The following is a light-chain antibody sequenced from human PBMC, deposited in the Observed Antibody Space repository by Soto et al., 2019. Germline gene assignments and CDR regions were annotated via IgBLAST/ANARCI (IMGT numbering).Light chain of an antibody. Sequence: EIVLTQSPGTLTLSPGERATLSCRASQSVGRNYFAWYQQKPGQAPSLLIYDASSRATGIPDRFSGSGSGTDFTITLSRLEHDDFADYYCQENASSPLTFGGGTKVEIK. CDR1: QSVGRNY. J-gene: IGKJ4*01. CDR2: DAS. CDR3: QENASSPLT. V-gene: IGKV3-20*01.